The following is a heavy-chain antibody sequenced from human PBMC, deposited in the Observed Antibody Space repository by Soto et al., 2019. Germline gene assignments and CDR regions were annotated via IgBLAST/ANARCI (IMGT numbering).Heavy chain of an antibody. CDR1: GFTFSSYA. V-gene: IGHV3-23*01. J-gene: IGHJ4*02. Sequence: PGGSLRLSCAASGFTFSSYAMSWVRQAPGKGLEWVSAISGSGASTYYADAVKGRFTISRDNSKNTLYLQMNSLRAEDTAVYYCAKHYDSSGYWPNYWSQGTLVTVSS. D-gene: IGHD3-22*01. CDR2: ISGSGAST. CDR3: AKHYDSSGYWPNY.